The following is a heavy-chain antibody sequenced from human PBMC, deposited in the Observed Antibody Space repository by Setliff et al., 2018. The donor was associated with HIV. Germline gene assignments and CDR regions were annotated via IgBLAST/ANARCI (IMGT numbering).Heavy chain of an antibody. CDR2: ISAYNGHT. V-gene: IGHV1-18*01. D-gene: IGHD5-12*01. Sequence: ASVKVSCKASGYTFTTFGISWVRQAPGQGLEWMGWISAYNGHTNYAQKFQGRVTMTTDTSTSTAYMELRSLRSDDTAVYYCARGIVATIGFWYFDVWGRGSLVTVSS. J-gene: IGHJ2*01. CDR3: ARGIVATIGFWYFDV. CDR1: GYTFTTFG.